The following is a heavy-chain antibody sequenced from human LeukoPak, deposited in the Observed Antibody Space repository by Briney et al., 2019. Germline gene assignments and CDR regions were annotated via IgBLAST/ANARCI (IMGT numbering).Heavy chain of an antibody. D-gene: IGHD2/OR15-2a*01. CDR3: AKGSFYCNGNSCPQYYYYMDV. CDR2: MRYDGSNK. CDR1: GYTFSRHG. V-gene: IGHV3-30*02. J-gene: IGHJ6*03. Sequence: GGSLRLSCAASGYTFSRHGIHWVRQAPGKGLEWVAFMRYDGSNKYYADSVKGRFTISRDDSKNTLYLQMNSLRVEDTAVYYCAKGSFYCNGNSCPQYYYYMDVWGKGTTVTVSS.